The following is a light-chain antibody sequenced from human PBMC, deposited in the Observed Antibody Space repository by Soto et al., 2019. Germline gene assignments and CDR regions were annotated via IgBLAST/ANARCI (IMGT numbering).Light chain of an antibody. Sequence: DIQMTQSPSSLSASVGDRVTITCRASQGIDNYLAWFQQKAGKAPKSLIYAASNLQSGVPSRFSGSGSGTDFTLTISSLQPEDFATYYCQQYNRYPYTFGQGTKLEIK. CDR1: QGIDNY. V-gene: IGKV1-16*01. J-gene: IGKJ2*01. CDR3: QQYNRYPYT. CDR2: AAS.